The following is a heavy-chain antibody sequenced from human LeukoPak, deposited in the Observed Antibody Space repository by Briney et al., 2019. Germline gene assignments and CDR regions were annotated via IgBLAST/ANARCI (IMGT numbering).Heavy chain of an antibody. CDR2: IYYSGST. CDR1: GGSISSYY. J-gene: IGHJ2*01. CDR3: ARVEGSSWYYWYFDL. D-gene: IGHD6-13*01. V-gene: IGHV4-59*01. Sequence: SSETLSLTCTVSGGSISSYYWSWIRQPPGKGLEWIGYIYYSGSTNYNPSLKSRVTISVDTSKNQFSLKLSSVTAADTAVYYCARVEGSSWYYWYFDLWGRGTLVTVSS.